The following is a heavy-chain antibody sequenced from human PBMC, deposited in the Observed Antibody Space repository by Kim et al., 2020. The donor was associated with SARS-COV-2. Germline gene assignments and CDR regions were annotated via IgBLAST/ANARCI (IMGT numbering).Heavy chain of an antibody. J-gene: IGHJ4*02. V-gene: IGHV4-61*01. CDR3: ARDWGPYDSSGYRN. D-gene: IGHD3-22*01. CDR1: GGSVSSGSYY. CDR2: IYYSGST. Sequence: SETLSLTCTVSGGSVSSGSYYWSWIRQPPGKGLEWIGYIYYSGSTNYNPSLKSRVTISVDTSKNQFSLKLSSVTAADTAVYYCARDWGPYDSSGYRNWGQGTLVTVSS.